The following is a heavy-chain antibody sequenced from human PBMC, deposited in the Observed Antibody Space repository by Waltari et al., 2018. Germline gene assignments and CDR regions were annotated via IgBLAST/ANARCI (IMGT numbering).Heavy chain of an antibody. J-gene: IGHJ1*01. Sequence: QVSLLQSGPEMTKPGASVRVSCKASGYDFTLFGISWVRQGPDQGLEWMGWISPYTGNTEYAQKFQDRITLTADTSTSTIFMELRSLKSDDTAVYYCARPDYYDTTTFYAHWGQGTLVTVSS. CDR2: ISPYTGNT. CDR3: ARPDYYDTTTFYAH. V-gene: IGHV1-18*01. D-gene: IGHD3-22*01. CDR1: GYDFTLFG.